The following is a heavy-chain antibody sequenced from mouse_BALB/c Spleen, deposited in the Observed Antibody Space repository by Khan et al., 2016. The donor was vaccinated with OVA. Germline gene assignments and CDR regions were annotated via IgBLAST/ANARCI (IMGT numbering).Heavy chain of an antibody. J-gene: IGHJ1*01. CDR3: ARHRFGCFDV. Sequence: QVQLKESGPDLVAPSQSLSITCTVSGFSLTNFGVHWVRQPPGKGLEWLVVIWSDGRTTYNSALKSRLSISKDNSKSQVFLKMNSLQTDDTAMYNCARHRFGCFDVWGPGTTVTVSS. V-gene: IGHV2-6-2*01. CDR2: IWSDGRT. CDR1: GFSLTNFG.